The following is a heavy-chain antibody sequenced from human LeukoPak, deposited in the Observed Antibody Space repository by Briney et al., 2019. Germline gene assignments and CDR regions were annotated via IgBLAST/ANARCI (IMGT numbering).Heavy chain of an antibody. J-gene: IGHJ4*02. D-gene: IGHD1-26*01. CDR2: INQDGSET. CDR3: VRQMVGASFDY. CDR1: GFTFSSYG. Sequence: GGSLRLSCAASGFTFSSYGMHWVRQAPGKGLEWVANINQDGSETYYVDSLRGRFTFSRDNAENSVFLQMNSLRAEDTAVYYCVRQMVGASFDYWGQGTLVTVSS. V-gene: IGHV3-7*01.